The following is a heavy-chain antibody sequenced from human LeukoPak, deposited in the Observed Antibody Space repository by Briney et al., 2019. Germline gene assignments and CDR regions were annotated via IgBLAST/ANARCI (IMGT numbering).Heavy chain of an antibody. J-gene: IGHJ4*02. CDR3: AKKPATIKFPFDI. CDR2: ISTTGGYT. Sequence: GGSLRLSCVGSGFSFSTYDMGWVRQTPGKGLEWVSAISTTGGYTEDADSVKGRFTISRDNSQTTLFLQMHSLRAEDTAVYYCAKKPATIKFPFDIWGQGTLVTVSP. D-gene: IGHD5-24*01. V-gene: IGHV3-23*01. CDR1: GFSFSTYD.